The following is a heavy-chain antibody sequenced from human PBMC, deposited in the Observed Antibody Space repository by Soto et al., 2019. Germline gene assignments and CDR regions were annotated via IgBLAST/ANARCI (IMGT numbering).Heavy chain of an antibody. D-gene: IGHD4-17*01. Sequence: QVQLVESGGGVVQPGRSLRLSCAASGFSFKSNGMHWVRQAPGRGLEWVALIWYDGSNKYHEDSVKGRFTISRDNSENTLYLQMNSLRAEDTAVYYCARGPNYGDYVIDYWGRGTLVTVSS. CDR1: GFSFKSNG. V-gene: IGHV3-33*01. CDR3: ARGPNYGDYVIDY. CDR2: IWYDGSNK. J-gene: IGHJ4*02.